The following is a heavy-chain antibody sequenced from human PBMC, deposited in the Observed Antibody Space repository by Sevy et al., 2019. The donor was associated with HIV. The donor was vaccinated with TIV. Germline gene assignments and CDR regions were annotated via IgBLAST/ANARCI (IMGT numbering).Heavy chain of an antibody. D-gene: IGHD6-19*01. CDR3: TRGRSGTYGGFDP. J-gene: IGHJ5*02. CDR1: GFTFSSHW. CDR2: LNGDGSSA. Sequence: GGSLRLSCAASGFTFSSHWMHWVRQAPGKGLVWVSRLNGDGSSASYADFVKGRFTISRDNGKNTVYLQISSLTADDTAEYYCTRGRSGTYGGFDPWGQGTLVTVSS. V-gene: IGHV3-74*01.